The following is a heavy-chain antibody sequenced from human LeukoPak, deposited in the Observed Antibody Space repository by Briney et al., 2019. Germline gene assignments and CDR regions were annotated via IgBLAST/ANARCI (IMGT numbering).Heavy chain of an antibody. V-gene: IGHV4-59*01. CDR2: IYYSGST. CDR3: ARVDYGDVLNY. CDR1: GGSISSYY. D-gene: IGHD4-17*01. J-gene: IGHJ4*02. Sequence: SETLSLTCTVSGGSISSYYWSWIRQPPGKGLEWIGYIYYSGSTNYNPSLKSRVTISVDTSKNQFSLKLSSVTAADTAVYYCARVDYGDVLNYWGQGTLVTVSS.